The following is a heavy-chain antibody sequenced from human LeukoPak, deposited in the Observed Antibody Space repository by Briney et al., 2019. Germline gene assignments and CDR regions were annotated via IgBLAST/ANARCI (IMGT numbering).Heavy chain of an antibody. J-gene: IGHJ1*01. Sequence: PSETQSLTCTVSGGSISSSSYYWGWIRQPPGKGLEWIGSIYYSGSTYYNPSLKSRVTISVDTSKNQFSLKLSSVTATDTAVYYCARLLERHWGQGTLVIVSS. CDR3: ARLLERH. D-gene: IGHD1-1*01. V-gene: IGHV4-39*01. CDR2: IYYSGST. CDR1: GGSISSSSYY.